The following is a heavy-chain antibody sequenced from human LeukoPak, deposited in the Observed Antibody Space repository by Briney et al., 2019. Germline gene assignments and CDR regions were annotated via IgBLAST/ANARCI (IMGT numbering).Heavy chain of an antibody. Sequence: SETLSLTCKVSGYPIGLDYYWVWIRQAPGRGLQWIGGFHRGRIQYNSALKSRVTISIDSSKNQFSLRMWPVTAADTAFYFCARAPSSYESGNGYPNLGWLDPWGQGALVTFSS. J-gene: IGHJ5*02. CDR3: ARAPSSYESGNGYPNLGWLDP. V-gene: IGHV4-38-2*02. CDR1: GYPIGLDYY. D-gene: IGHD5-24*01. CDR2: FHRGRI.